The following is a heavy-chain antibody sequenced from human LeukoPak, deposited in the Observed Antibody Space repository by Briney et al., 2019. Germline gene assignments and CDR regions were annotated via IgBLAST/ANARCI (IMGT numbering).Heavy chain of an antibody. D-gene: IGHD2-2*01. CDR2: IRPDGSDK. CDR1: GFTFNTFW. J-gene: IGHJ4*02. Sequence: GGSLRLSCAASGFTFNTFWMNWVRLAPGRGLEWLANIRPDGSDKYYVDTVRGRFTISRDNGKNLVYLEMNSLRVEDTAVYYCSGRDSSRNPWAYWGQGTLVSVSS. V-gene: IGHV3-7*01. CDR3: SGRDSSRNPWAY.